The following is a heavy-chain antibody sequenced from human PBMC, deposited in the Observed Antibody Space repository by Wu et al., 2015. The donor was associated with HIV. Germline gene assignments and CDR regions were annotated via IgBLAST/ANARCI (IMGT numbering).Heavy chain of an antibody. J-gene: IGHJ2*01. CDR2: IIPIFGTE. Sequence: QVQLVQSGAEVKKPGASVKVSCKASGYTFTGYYMHWVRQAPGQGLEWMGGIIPIFGTENYAQKFQGRLTITTDESTSTAYMELSSLRSEDTAVYYCASSGPVVGSDDYYDSTRLLWYFDLWGRGHPGHCPPQ. CDR3: ASSGPVVGSDDYYDSTRLLWYFDL. V-gene: IGHV1-69*01. CDR1: GYTFTGYY. D-gene: IGHD3-22*01.